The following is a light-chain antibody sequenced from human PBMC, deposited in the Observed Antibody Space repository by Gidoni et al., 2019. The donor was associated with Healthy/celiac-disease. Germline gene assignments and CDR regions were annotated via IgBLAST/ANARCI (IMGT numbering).Light chain of an antibody. CDR3: QQYNSPPCT. CDR2: KAS. Sequence: DMQMTQSPSTRSASVGDSVTITCRASQSISSWGAWYQQQPGKAPQLLISKASSLESGVPSRFSGGGSATDFPLTISRLQPDDFATYYRQQYNSPPCTFGQGTKVEIK. V-gene: IGKV1-5*03. CDR1: QSISSW. J-gene: IGKJ1*01.